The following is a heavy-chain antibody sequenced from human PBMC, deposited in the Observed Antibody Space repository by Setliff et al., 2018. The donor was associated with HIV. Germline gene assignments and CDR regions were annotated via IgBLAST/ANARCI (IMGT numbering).Heavy chain of an antibody. J-gene: IGHJ5*02. D-gene: IGHD3-3*02. CDR1: GGSISSSSHY. CDR3: ARSDVLEFLEWSPEGCFDP. CDR2: IYYSGST. Sequence: SETLSLTCTVSGGSISSSSHYWGWIRQPPGKGLEWIGSIYYSGSTYYNPSLKSRVTISVDTSRNQFSLKVNSVSAADTAVYYCARSDVLEFLEWSPEGCFDPWGQGTLVTVSS. V-gene: IGHV4-39*07.